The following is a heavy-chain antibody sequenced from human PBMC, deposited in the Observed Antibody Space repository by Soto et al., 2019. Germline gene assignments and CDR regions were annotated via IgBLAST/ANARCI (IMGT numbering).Heavy chain of an antibody. Sequence: QVQLVESGGGLVKPGGSLRLSCAASGFIFSNYYIRWVRQAPGRGLECLSYIAPTTGYLNYADSVKGRFTISRDNAKKSLLLQIESLGADDTACYYWGRGDAATGREYFDHWGQGTLVTVSS. J-gene: IGHJ4*02. CDR1: GFIFSNYY. CDR2: IAPTTGYL. V-gene: IGHV3-11*06. CDR3: GRGDAATGREYFDH. D-gene: IGHD3-10*01.